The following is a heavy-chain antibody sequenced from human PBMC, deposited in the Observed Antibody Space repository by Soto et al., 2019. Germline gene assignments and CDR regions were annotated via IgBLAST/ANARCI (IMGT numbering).Heavy chain of an antibody. CDR1: GASISSYY. CDR3: ASLWNFFDF. CDR2: MYFNESP. J-gene: IGHJ4*02. Sequence: SETLSLTCTVSGASISSYYWSWIRQPPGKGLEWIGYMYFNESPKYNPSLKSRVTMSVDTSKNQSSLKLSSVTAADTAVYYCASLWNFFDFWGQGALVTVSS. V-gene: IGHV4-59*01. D-gene: IGHD2-21*01.